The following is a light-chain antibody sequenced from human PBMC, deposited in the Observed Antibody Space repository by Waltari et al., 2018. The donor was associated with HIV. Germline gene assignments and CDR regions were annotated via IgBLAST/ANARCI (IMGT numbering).Light chain of an antibody. CDR1: QPIQNN. CDR2: GTS. Sequence: ILLTQSPATLSVSPGETLNLPCRASQPIQNNLAWYQQRPGQTPKLLIFGTSTRATDVPARFTGSASGTEFTLNIGGLQSEDFAVYYCQQYDKWPPGTFGQGTRV. V-gene: IGKV3-15*01. CDR3: QQYDKWPPGT. J-gene: IGKJ1*01.